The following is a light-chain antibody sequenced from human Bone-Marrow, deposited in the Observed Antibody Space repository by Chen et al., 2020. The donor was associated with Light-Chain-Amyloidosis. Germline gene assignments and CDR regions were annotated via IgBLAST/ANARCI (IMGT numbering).Light chain of an antibody. J-gene: IGLJ2*01. CDR3: LSADSSGTYEVV. CDR2: RDT. V-gene: IGLV3-25*03. CDR1: DLPTKY. Sequence: SYELTQPPSVSVSPGQTARITCSGDDLPTKYAYWYQQKPGQAPVLVIHRDTERPSGISERFSGSSEGPTPTLTISGVQAEDEADYPCLSADSSGTYEVVCGGGTKLTVL.